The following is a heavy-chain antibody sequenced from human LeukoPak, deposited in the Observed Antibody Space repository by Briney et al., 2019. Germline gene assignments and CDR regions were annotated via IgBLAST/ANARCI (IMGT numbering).Heavy chain of an antibody. CDR1: GYTFTGYY. CDR3: ARGKGRYYYDSSSY. CDR2: INPNSGGT. D-gene: IGHD3-22*01. V-gene: IGHV1-2*02. J-gene: IGHJ4*02. Sequence: GASVKVSCKASGYTFTGYYMHWVRQAPGQGLEWMGWINPNSGGTNYAQKFQGRVTMTRDTSISTAYMELSRLRSDDTAVYYCARGKGRYYYDSSSYWGQGTLVTVSS.